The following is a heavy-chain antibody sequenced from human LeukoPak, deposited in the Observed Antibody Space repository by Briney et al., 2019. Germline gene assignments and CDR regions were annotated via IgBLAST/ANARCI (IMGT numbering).Heavy chain of an antibody. J-gene: IGHJ6*03. D-gene: IGHD6-13*01. CDR3: ARDPPYSSSWYLGGYYYYYYMDV. CDR1: GYTFTSYG. CDR2: ISAYNGNT. V-gene: IGHV1-18*01. Sequence: ASVKVSCKASGYTFTSYGISWVRQAPGQGLEWMGWISAYNGNTNYAQKLQGRVTMTTDTSTSTAYMELRSLRSDDTAVYYCARDPPYSSSWYLGGYYYYYYMDVWGKGTTVTVFS.